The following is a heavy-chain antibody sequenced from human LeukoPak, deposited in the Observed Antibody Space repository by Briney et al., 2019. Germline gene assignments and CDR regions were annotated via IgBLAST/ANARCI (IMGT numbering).Heavy chain of an antibody. CDR1: GGSIGSSGAY. V-gene: IGHV4-39*01. Sequence: SETLSLTCTVSGGSIGSSGAYWGWIRQPPGRGLEWIGRLYYSCSTYYNPSFKGRVTISVDTSKNQSSLKLSSVTAADTAVYYCARQPNRQWLVDYYYYYGMDVWCQGTTVTVSS. CDR3: ARQPNRQWLVDYYYYYGMDV. CDR2: LYYSCST. J-gene: IGHJ6*02. D-gene: IGHD6-19*01.